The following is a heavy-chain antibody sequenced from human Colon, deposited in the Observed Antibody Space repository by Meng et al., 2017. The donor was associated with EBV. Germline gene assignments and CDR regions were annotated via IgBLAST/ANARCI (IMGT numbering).Heavy chain of an antibody. V-gene: IGHV3-15*01. Sequence: EVQLVGCGGGLVKPGESLRLSCAASGFTFTNSHMTWVRQAPGKGLEWVGRIKRASDGGTTDYAAPVKGRFTISRDDSKSTVYLQMNSLKSEDTGVYYCTDVGGDMIWGQGTLVTVSS. J-gene: IGHJ4*02. CDR2: IKRASDGGTT. CDR3: TDVGGDMI. D-gene: IGHD3-10*01. CDR1: GFTFTNSH.